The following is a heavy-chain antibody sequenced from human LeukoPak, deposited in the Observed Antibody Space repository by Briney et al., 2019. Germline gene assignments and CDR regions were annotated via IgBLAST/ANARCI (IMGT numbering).Heavy chain of an antibody. CDR2: IYYSGST. V-gene: IGHV4-59*08. D-gene: IGHD3-10*01. CDR3: ARGGLLWFGGFDY. CDR1: GGSISSYY. J-gene: IGHJ4*02. Sequence: SETLSLTCTVSGGSISSYYWSWIRQPPGKGLEWIGYIYYSGSTNYNPSLKSRVTISVDTSKNQFSLKLSSVTAADTAVYYCARGGLLWFGGFDYWGQGTLVNVSS.